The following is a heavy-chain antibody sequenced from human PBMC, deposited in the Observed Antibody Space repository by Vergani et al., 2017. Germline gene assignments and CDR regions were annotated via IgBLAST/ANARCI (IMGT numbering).Heavy chain of an antibody. Sequence: QVQLVQSGAEVKKPGSSVKVSCKASGGTFSSYAISWVRQAPGQGLGWMGRIIPILGIANYAQKFQGRVTITADKSTSTGYMELSSLSTEDTAVYYCAGGNYVSALDYWGQGTLVTVSS. J-gene: IGHJ4*02. D-gene: IGHD1-7*01. CDR3: AGGNYVSALDY. CDR1: GGTFSSYA. CDR2: IIPILGIA. V-gene: IGHV1-69*04.